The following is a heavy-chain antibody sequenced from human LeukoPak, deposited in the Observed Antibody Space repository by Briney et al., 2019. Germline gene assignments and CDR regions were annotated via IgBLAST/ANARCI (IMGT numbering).Heavy chain of an antibody. D-gene: IGHD5-12*01. Sequence: GGSLRLSCAASGFTVSSNYMSWVRQAPGKGLEWVAFIRYDGTNKYYADSVKGRFTISRDNSKNTLYLQMNSLRAEDTAVYYCAKDTVKVTTIRRVPHYMDVWGKGTTVTISS. J-gene: IGHJ6*03. CDR2: IRYDGTNK. CDR3: AKDTVKVTTIRRVPHYMDV. CDR1: GFTVSSNY. V-gene: IGHV3-30*02.